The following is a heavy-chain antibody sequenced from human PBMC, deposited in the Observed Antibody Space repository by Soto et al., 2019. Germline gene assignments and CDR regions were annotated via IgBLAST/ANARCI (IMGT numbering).Heavy chain of an antibody. V-gene: IGHV4-34*01. CDR2: INHSGRT. Sequence: QVQLQQWGAGLLKPSETLSLTCAVYGGSFSGYYWSWIRQPPGKGLEWIGEINHSGRTNYNPSLKSRVTISVDTSKNQFSLKLSSVTAADTAVYYCARRRIAAAGTLDWFDPWGQVTLVTVSS. J-gene: IGHJ5*02. D-gene: IGHD6-13*01. CDR1: GGSFSGYY. CDR3: ARRRIAAAGTLDWFDP.